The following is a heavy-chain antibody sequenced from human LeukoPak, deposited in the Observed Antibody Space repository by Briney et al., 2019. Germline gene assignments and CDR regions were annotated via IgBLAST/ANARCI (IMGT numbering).Heavy chain of an antibody. D-gene: IGHD3-22*01. CDR3: ATGDPVNYYDSSGYLY. V-gene: IGHV4-59*12. Sequence: SETLSLTCTVSGGSISSYYWSWIRQPPGKGLEWIGYIYYSGSTNYNPSLKSRVTISVDTSKNQFSLKLSSVTAADTAVYYCATGDPVNYYDSSGYLYWGQGTLVTVSS. CDR2: IYYSGST. J-gene: IGHJ4*02. CDR1: GGSISSYY.